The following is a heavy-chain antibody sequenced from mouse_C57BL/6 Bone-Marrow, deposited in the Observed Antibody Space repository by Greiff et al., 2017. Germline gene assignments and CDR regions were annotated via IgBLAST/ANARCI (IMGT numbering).Heavy chain of an antibody. Sequence: EVKLMESGEGLVKPGGSLKLSCAASGFTFSSYAMSWVRQTPEKRLEWVAYISSGGDYIYYADTVKGRFTISRDNARNTLYLQMSSLKSEDTAMYYCTRDRGYLYFDVWGTGTTVTVSS. CDR1: GFTFSSYA. D-gene: IGHD2-2*01. V-gene: IGHV5-9-1*02. J-gene: IGHJ1*03. CDR3: TRDRGYLYFDV. CDR2: ISSGGDYI.